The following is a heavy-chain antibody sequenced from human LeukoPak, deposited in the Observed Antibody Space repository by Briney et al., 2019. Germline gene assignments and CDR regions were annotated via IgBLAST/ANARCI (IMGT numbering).Heavy chain of an antibody. J-gene: IGHJ1*01. Sequence: GGSLRLSCAASGYTFIIYEMNRVRQAPGKGLEWVSYISSSGSTMHYADSVKGRFTISRDNAKNSLYLHMNSLRAEDTAVYYCAREQDFQHWGQGTLVTVSS. CDR1: GYTFIIYE. CDR2: ISSSGSTM. V-gene: IGHV3-48*03. CDR3: AREQDFQH.